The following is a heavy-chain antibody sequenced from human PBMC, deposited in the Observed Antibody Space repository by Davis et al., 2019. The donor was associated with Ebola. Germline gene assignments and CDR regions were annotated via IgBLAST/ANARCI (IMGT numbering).Heavy chain of an antibody. Sequence: ASVKVSCKASGYTFTSYYMHWVRQAPGQGLEWMGIINPSGGSTSYAQKFQGRVTMTRDTSTSTVYMELSSLRSEGTAVYYCATQTAKYQLLSVYYYYMDVWGKGTTVTVSS. CDR3: ATQTAKYQLLSVYYYYMDV. CDR2: INPSGGST. V-gene: IGHV1-46*01. CDR1: GYTFTSYY. D-gene: IGHD2-2*01. J-gene: IGHJ6*03.